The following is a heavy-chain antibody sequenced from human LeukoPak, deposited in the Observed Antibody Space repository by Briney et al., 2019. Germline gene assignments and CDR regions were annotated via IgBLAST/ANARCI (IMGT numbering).Heavy chain of an antibody. CDR2: ISSSSSYI. V-gene: IGHV3-21*01. CDR1: GFTFSSYS. Sequence: GGSLRLSCAASGFTFSSYSMNWVRQAPGKGLEWVSSISSSSSYIYYADSVKGRFTISRDNAKNSLYLQMNSLRAEDTAVYYCARAALVVAPLYYFDYWGQGTLVTVSS. J-gene: IGHJ4*02. CDR3: ARAALVVAPLYYFDY. D-gene: IGHD3-22*01.